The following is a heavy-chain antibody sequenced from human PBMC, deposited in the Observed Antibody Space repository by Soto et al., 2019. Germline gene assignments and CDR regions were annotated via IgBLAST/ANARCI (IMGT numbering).Heavy chain of an antibody. Sequence: EVQLLESGGGFVQPGGSLRLSCAASGFTFSSYAMSWVRQAPGKGLEWVSAISGSGGSTYYADSVKGRFTISRDNSKNTLYLQMNSLRAEDTAVYYCAKDLLYDSEGFDYWGQGTLVTVSS. J-gene: IGHJ4*02. V-gene: IGHV3-23*01. CDR2: ISGSGGST. CDR1: GFTFSSYA. CDR3: AKDLLYDSEGFDY. D-gene: IGHD3-22*01.